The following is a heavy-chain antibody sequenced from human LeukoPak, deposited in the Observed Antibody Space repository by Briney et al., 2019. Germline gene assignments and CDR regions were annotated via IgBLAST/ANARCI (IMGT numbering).Heavy chain of an antibody. CDR2: ISRGGGYT. D-gene: IGHD2-2*01. CDR1: GFAFTTYA. V-gene: IGHV3-23*01. Sequence: PGGSLRLSCAASGFAFTTYAMSWVRQAPGGGLEWVSAISRGGGYTHHADSVKGRFTISRDDSKNTLYLQMSSLRAEDTAVYYCATYCSSTCSPSGFDFWGRGTLVTVSS. CDR3: ATYCSSTCSPSGFDF. J-gene: IGHJ4*02.